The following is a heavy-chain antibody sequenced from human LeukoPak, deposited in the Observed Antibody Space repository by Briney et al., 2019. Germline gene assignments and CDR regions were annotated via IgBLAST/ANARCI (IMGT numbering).Heavy chain of an antibody. CDR1: GCTLTELS. CDR2: FDPEDGET. Sequence: ASVKVSCKVSGCTLTELSMHWVRQAPGKGLEWMGGFDPEDGETIYAQKFQGRVTMTEDTSTDTACMELSSLRSEDTAVYYCATLTYSSSTPGYYYYYYMDVWGKGTTVTVSS. D-gene: IGHD6-6*01. J-gene: IGHJ6*03. V-gene: IGHV1-24*01. CDR3: ATLTYSSSTPGYYYYYYMDV.